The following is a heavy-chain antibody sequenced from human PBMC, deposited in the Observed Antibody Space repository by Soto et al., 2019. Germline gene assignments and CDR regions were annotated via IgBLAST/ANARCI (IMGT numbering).Heavy chain of an antibody. CDR3: AKARPGYFDWLFDY. D-gene: IGHD3-9*01. J-gene: IGHJ4*02. CDR1: GFTFDDYA. CDR2: ISWNSGSI. Sequence: EVQLVESGGGLVQPGRSLRLSCAASGFTFDDYAMHWVRQAPGKGLEWVSGISWNSGSIGYADSVKGRFTISRDNAKNSLYLQMNRLRAEDTALYYCAKARPGYFDWLFDYWGQGTLVTVSS. V-gene: IGHV3-9*01.